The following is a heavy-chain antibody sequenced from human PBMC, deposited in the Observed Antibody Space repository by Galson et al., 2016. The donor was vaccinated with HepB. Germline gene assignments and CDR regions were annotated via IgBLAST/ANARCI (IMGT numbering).Heavy chain of an antibody. CDR3: TRATYDFWSGYSTPVGFFDY. V-gene: IGHV3-49*03. CDR1: GFTFGDYA. J-gene: IGHJ4*02. CDR2: IRSKAYGETT. D-gene: IGHD3-3*01. Sequence: SLRLSCAGSGFTFGDYAMSWFRQAPGKGLEWVGLIRSKAYGETTEYAASVKGRFTLSRDDSKSIAYLHMYSLKTDDTAVYYCTRATYDFWSGYSTPVGFFDYWGQGALLTVSS.